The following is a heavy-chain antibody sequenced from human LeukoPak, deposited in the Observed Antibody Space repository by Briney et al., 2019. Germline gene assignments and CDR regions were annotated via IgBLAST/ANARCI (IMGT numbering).Heavy chain of an antibody. CDR1: GFTFSSYG. Sequence: GGSLRLSCAASGFTFSSYGMHWVRQAPGKGLEWVAVIWYDGSNKYYADSVKGRFTISRDNSRNTLYLQMNSLRDEDTAVYYCAKDRLPLIRGIDYWGQGTLVTVSS. D-gene: IGHD3-10*01. V-gene: IGHV3-33*06. CDR2: IWYDGSNK. J-gene: IGHJ4*02. CDR3: AKDRLPLIRGIDY.